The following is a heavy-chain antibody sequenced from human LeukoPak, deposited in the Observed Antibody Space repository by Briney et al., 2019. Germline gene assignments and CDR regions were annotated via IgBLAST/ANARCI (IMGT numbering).Heavy chain of an antibody. CDR3: ARDRPTELRFLEWLGVTEYYYYYYMDV. J-gene: IGHJ6*03. CDR2: IYHSGIT. Sequence: PSETLSLTCTVSGYSISSGYYWGWIRQPPGKGLEWIGSIYHSGITYYNPSLKSRVTILVDTSKNQFSLKLSSVTAADTAVYYCARDRPTELRFLEWLGVTEYYYYYYMDVWGKGTTVTVSS. CDR1: GYSISSGYY. D-gene: IGHD3-3*01. V-gene: IGHV4-38-2*02.